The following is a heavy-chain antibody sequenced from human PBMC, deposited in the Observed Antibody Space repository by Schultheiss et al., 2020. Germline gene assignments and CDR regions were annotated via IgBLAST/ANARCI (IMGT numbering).Heavy chain of an antibody. D-gene: IGHD3-16*01. Sequence: SQTLSLTCTVSGGSISSYYWGWIRQSPGKGLEWIGEINHSGSTNYNPSLKSRVTISVDTSKNQFSLKLSSVTAADTAVYYCASRGEVGGFTGQNYYYGMDVWGQGTTVTVSS. CDR2: INHSGST. CDR1: GGSISSYY. CDR3: ASRGEVGGFTGQNYYYGMDV. V-gene: IGHV4-34*01. J-gene: IGHJ6*02.